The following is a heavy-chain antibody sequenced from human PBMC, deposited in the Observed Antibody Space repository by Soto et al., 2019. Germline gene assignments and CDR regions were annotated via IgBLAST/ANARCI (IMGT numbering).Heavy chain of an antibody. V-gene: IGHV2-5*02. CDR1: GFSLSTSGVA. Sequence: QITLKESSPARVKPTQTLTLTCSFSGFSLSTSGVAVGWIRQPPGKALEWLALIYWDDDQRYSPSLKSRLTISKDTSKNQVVLTMTNMDPVDTANYYCAYRRETTFDYWGQGTLVTVSS. J-gene: IGHJ4*02. CDR3: AYRRETTFDY. CDR2: IYWDDDQ. D-gene: IGHD4-17*01.